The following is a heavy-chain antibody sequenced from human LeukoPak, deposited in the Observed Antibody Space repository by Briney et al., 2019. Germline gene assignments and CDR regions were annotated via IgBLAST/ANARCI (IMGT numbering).Heavy chain of an antibody. J-gene: IGHJ5*02. Sequence: SETLSLTCAVYGGSFSGYYWSWIRQPPGKGLEWIGEINHSGSTNYNPSLKSRVTISVDTSKNQFSLKPSSVTAADTAVYYCARGFPDYVWGSYRRNWFDPWGQGTLVTVSS. V-gene: IGHV4-34*01. CDR2: INHSGST. CDR3: ARGFPDYVWGSYRRNWFDP. D-gene: IGHD3-16*02. CDR1: GGSFSGYY.